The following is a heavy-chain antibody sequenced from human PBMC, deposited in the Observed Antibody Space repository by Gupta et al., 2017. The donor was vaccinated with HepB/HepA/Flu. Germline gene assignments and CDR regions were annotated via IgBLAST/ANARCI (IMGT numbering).Heavy chain of an antibody. V-gene: IGHV3-30*18. Sequence: QVQLVESGGGVVQPGRSLRPSCAATGFTFTSYGMHWVRQAPGKGLEWVAVISYDGMNKYYAGSVKSRFTIARDHSKNTMYLQMNRVRAEDTAVYYCEKDHGWELLRNHFDYWGQGTLVTVS. CDR3: EKDHGWELLRNHFDY. J-gene: IGHJ4*02. CDR1: GFTFTSYG. D-gene: IGHD1-26*01. CDR2: ISYDGMNK.